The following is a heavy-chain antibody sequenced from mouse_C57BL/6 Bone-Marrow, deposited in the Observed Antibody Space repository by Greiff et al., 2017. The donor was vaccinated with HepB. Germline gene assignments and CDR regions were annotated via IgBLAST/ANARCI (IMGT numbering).Heavy chain of an antibody. CDR2: ISYDGSN. Sequence: EVKLQESGPGLVKPSQSLSLTCSVTGYSITSGYYWNWIRQFPGNKLEWMGYISYDGSNNYNPSLKNRISITRDTSKNQFFLKLNSVTTEDTATYYCARDRDGYYVGYFDYWGQGTTLTVSS. V-gene: IGHV3-6*01. J-gene: IGHJ2*01. CDR3: ARDRDGYYVGYFDY. CDR1: GYSITSGYY. D-gene: IGHD2-3*01.